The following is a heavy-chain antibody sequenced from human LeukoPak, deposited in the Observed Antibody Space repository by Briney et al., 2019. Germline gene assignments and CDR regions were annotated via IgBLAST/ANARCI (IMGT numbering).Heavy chain of an antibody. V-gene: IGHV3-7*01. Sequence: GGSLRLSCAASGFTFSSIWMVYVREAPGKGLEGVANINEAGNEKYYGDSVTGRLTIARDNANKLLDLQMNSLREGYSAVYYCARDDGSLIGRDWGQGTMVTVSS. J-gene: IGHJ3*01. CDR3: ARDDGSLIGRD. CDR2: INEAGNEK. CDR1: GFTFSSIW. D-gene: IGHD2/OR15-2a*01.